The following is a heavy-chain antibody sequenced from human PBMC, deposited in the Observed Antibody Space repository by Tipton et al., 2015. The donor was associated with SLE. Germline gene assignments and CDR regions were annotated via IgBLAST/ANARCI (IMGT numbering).Heavy chain of an antibody. CDR2: LSDSGST. CDR1: GDSISGYF. CDR3: ARGEMDVFDI. J-gene: IGHJ3*02. V-gene: IGHV4-59*01. Sequence: TLSLTCTVSGDSISGYFWSWIRQPPGKGLEWIGYLSDSGSTNYNPSLKSRVTISVDTSKNHFSLKLSSVTAADTAVYYCARGEMDVFDIWGQGTVVSVSS.